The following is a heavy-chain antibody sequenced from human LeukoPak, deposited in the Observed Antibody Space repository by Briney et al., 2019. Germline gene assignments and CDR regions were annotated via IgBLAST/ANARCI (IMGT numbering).Heavy chain of an antibody. CDR3: VRDDTVTGHFDY. D-gene: IGHD4-11*01. Sequence: GGSLRLSCAASGFTVSSNYMSWVRQAPGKGLEWVSVIYSGGSTYYADSVKGRFTISRDNADNSLYLQMNTLRAEDTAVYYCVRDDTVTGHFDYWGQGTLVTVSS. CDR1: GFTVSSNY. CDR2: IYSGGST. J-gene: IGHJ4*02. V-gene: IGHV3-53*01.